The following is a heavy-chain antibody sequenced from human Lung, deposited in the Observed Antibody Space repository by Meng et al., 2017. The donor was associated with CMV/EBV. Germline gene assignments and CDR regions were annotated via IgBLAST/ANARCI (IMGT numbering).Heavy chain of an antibody. CDR3: ARDERLTKDIVVLPAAGGLWFY. Sequence: AXVXVSXXASGYTFTGYYMHWVRQAPGQGLEWMGWINPNSGGTNYAQKFQGRVTMTRDTSISTAYMELSRLRSDDTAVYYCARDERLTKDIVVLPAAGGLWFYWGQGTXVTVSS. V-gene: IGHV1-2*02. CDR2: INPNSGGT. CDR1: GYTFTGYY. J-gene: IGHJ4*02. D-gene: IGHD2-2*01.